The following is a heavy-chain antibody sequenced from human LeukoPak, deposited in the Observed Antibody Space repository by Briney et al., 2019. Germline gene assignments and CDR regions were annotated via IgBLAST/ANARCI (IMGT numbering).Heavy chain of an antibody. J-gene: IGHJ3*02. CDR2: FDPEDGET. CDR1: GYTLTELS. Sequence: ASVKVSCKVSGYTLTELSMHWVRQAPGKGLEWMGGFDPEDGETIYAQKFQGRVTMTEDTSTDTAYMELSSLRSEDTAVYYCATDLVVPAAEGAFGIWGQGTMVTVSS. CDR3: ATDLVVPAAEGAFGI. V-gene: IGHV1-24*01. D-gene: IGHD2-2*01.